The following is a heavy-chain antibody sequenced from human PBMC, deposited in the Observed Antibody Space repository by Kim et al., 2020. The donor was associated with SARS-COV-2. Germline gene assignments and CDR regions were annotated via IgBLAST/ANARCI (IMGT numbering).Heavy chain of an antibody. Sequence: GGSLRLSCAASGLTLSGSAMHWVRQASGTGLEWFGRIRSKSNSYETAYAASVEGRFTISRDDSKNTAYLQMNSLKTEDTAVYYCARGPPYSESYWDAFDIWGQGTVVTVSS. J-gene: IGHJ3*02. D-gene: IGHD1-26*01. CDR3: ARGPPYSESYWDAFDI. V-gene: IGHV3-73*01. CDR2: IRSKSNSYET. CDR1: GLTLSGSA.